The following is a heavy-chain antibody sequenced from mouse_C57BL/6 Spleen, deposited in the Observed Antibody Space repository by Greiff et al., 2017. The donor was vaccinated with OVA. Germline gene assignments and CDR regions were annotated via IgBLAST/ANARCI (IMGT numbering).Heavy chain of an antibody. Sequence: EVKLEESGGGLVKPGGSLKLSCAASGFTFSSYTMSWVRQTPEKRLEWVATISGGGGNTYYPDSVKGRFTISRDNAKNTLYLQMSSLRSEDTALYYCARFYDYDEGFDYWGQGTTLTVSS. D-gene: IGHD2-4*01. CDR1: GFTFSSYT. J-gene: IGHJ2*01. V-gene: IGHV5-9*01. CDR2: ISGGGGNT. CDR3: ARFYDYDEGFDY.